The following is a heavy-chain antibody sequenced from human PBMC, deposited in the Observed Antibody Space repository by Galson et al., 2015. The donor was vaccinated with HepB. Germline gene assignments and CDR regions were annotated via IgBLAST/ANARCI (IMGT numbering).Heavy chain of an antibody. Sequence: VKVSCKASGYTFTDYVVNWVRQAPGQGLEWMGWMNTNTGKPTYAPGFAGRFVFSLYTSVTTAYLQISSLETDDTAVYYCARSPLRFLDWLPYYDYYYMDVWGEGTTVTVSS. J-gene: IGHJ6*03. CDR1: GYTFTDYV. V-gene: IGHV7-4-1*02. D-gene: IGHD3-3*01. CDR2: MNTNTGKP. CDR3: ARSPLRFLDWLPYYDYYYMDV.